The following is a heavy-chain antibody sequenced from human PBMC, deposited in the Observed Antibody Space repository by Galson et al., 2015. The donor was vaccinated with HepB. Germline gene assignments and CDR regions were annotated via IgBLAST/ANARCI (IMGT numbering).Heavy chain of an antibody. CDR1: GFTFSSYS. Sequence: SLRLSCAASGFTFSSYSMNWVRQAPGKGLEWVSSISSSSSYIYYADSVKGRFTISRDNAKNSLYLQMNSLRAEDTAVYYCARDDSYSYGYVYWGQGTLVTVSS. V-gene: IGHV3-21*01. CDR2: ISSSSSYI. CDR3: ARDDSYSYGYVY. D-gene: IGHD5-18*01. J-gene: IGHJ4*02.